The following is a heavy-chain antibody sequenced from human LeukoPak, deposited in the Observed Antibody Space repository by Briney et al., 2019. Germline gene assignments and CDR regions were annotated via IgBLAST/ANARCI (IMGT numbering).Heavy chain of an antibody. CDR3: ARGLVRWHRNFDY. CDR1: GGSFSGYY. D-gene: IGHD3-9*01. V-gene: IGHV4-34*01. J-gene: IGHJ4*02. Sequence: SETLSLTCAVYGGSFSGYYWSCIREPPGKGLECSGEINHGGSTNYNPSLTSRVAISLDTSKNRFSLKLSSVTAADTAVYYCARGLVRWHRNFDYWGQGTLVTVSS. CDR2: INHGGST.